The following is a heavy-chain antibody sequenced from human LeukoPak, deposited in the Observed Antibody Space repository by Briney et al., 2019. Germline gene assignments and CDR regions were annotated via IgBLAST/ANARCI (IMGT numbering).Heavy chain of an antibody. J-gene: IGHJ4*02. V-gene: IGHV4-59*08. CDR1: GGSISSYY. Sequence: TSETLSLTCTVSGGSISSYYWSWIRQPPGKGLEWIGYIYYSGSTNYNPSLKSRVTISVDTSKNQFSLKLSSVTAADTAVYYCARQKAGGLGRRDFFDYWGQGTLVTVSS. D-gene: IGHD4-23*01. CDR2: IYYSGST. CDR3: ARQKAGGLGRRDFFDY.